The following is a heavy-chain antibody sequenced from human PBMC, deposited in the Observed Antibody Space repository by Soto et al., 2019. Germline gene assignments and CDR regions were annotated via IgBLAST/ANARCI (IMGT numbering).Heavy chain of an antibody. CDR2: IYYSGST. Sequence: QVQLQESGPGLVKPSQTLSLTCTVSGGSISSGGYYWSWIRQHPGKGLEWIGYIYYSGSTYYNPSLKSRVTISIAMSKNQFSLKLSSVTAADTAVYYCARGSSGWYGDWGQGTLVTVSS. CDR1: GGSISSGGYY. V-gene: IGHV4-31*03. J-gene: IGHJ4*02. D-gene: IGHD6-19*01. CDR3: ARGSSGWYGD.